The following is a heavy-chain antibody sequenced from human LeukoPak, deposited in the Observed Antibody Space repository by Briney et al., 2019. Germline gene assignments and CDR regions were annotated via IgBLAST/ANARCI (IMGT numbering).Heavy chain of an antibody. J-gene: IGHJ4*02. CDR3: AIDQYCSGGSCST. Sequence: EASETLSLTCTVSGGSISSSSYYWGWLRQPPGKGLEWIGRIYTSGSTNYNPSLKSRVTMSVDTSKNQFSLKLSSVTAADTAVYYCAIDQYCSGGSCSTWGQGTLVTVSS. D-gene: IGHD2-15*01. CDR2: IYTSGST. CDR1: GGSISSSSYY. V-gene: IGHV4-39*07.